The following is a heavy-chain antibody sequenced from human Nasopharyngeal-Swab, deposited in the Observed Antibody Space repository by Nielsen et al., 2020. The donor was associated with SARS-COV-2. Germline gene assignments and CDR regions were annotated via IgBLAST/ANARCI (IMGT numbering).Heavy chain of an antibody. CDR1: GFTFSSYG. J-gene: IGHJ4*02. V-gene: IGHV3-33*01. D-gene: IGHD3-3*01. CDR2: IWYDGSNK. CDR3: ARGPYDFWSGYPHYFDY. Sequence: GESLKISCAASGFTFSSYGMHWVRQAPGKGLEWVAIIWYDGSNKYYADSVKGRFTISRDNSKNTLYLQMNGLRAEDTAVYYCARGPYDFWSGYPHYFDYWGQGTLVTVSS.